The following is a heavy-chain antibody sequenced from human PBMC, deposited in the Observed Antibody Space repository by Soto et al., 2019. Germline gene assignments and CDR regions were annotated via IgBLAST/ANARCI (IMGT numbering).Heavy chain of an antibody. CDR1: GGTFSTYT. V-gene: IGHV1-69*08. CDR3: AGDPDSHYNDSHASSYP. CDR2: IIPIIGII. J-gene: IGHJ5*02. D-gene: IGHD4-4*01. Sequence: QVQLVQSGAEVKKPGSSVEVSCKASGGTFSTYTITWVRQAPGQGLEWMGRIIPIIGIINYAQKFQGRVTISAHEFTGTAYMELTGLRSDDTSVYYCAGDPDSHYNDSHASSYPWGQGTLVTVSS.